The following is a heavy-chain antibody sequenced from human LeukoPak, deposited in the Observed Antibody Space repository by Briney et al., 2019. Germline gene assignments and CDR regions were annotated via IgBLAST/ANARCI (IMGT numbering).Heavy chain of an antibody. CDR3: ARDGQYCSGGSCHSRTDY. D-gene: IGHD2-15*01. J-gene: IGHJ4*02. CDR2: MYHSGST. V-gene: IGHV4-31*03. Sequence: SETLSLTCTVSGGSISSGGYYWSWIRQHPGKGLEWIGNMYHSGSTYYNPSLKSRVSISVDTSKNQFSLKLSSVNAADTAVYYCARDGQYCSGGSCHSRTDYWGQGTLVTVSS. CDR1: GGSISSGGYY.